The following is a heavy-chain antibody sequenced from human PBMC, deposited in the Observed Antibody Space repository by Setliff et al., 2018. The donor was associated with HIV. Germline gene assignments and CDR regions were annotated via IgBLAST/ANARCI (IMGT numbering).Heavy chain of an antibody. J-gene: IGHJ4*02. CDR1: GFTFSSYA. V-gene: IGHV3-30*04. CDR3: ARDTYSGWEFDY. Sequence: GESLKISCAASGFTFSSYAMHWVRQAPGKGLEWVAVISYDGINKYYADSVKGRFTISRDNSKNTLYLQMNSLRAEDTAVYYCARDTYSGWEFDYWGQGTLVTVSS. D-gene: IGHD6-19*01. CDR2: ISYDGINK.